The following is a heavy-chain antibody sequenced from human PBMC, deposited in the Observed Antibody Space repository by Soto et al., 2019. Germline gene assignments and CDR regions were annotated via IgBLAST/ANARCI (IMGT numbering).Heavy chain of an antibody. V-gene: IGHV3-33*01. CDR2: IWYDGSNK. CDR1: GFTFSSYG. Sequence: GGSLRLSCAASGFTFSSYGMHWVRQAPGKGLEWVAVIWYDGSNKYYADSVKGRFTISRDNSKNTLYLQMNSLRAEDTAVYYCARDQAIVATILFAEDGDQDYYYGMDVWGQGTTVTVSS. CDR3: ARDQAIVATILFAEDGDQDYYYGMDV. D-gene: IGHD5-12*01. J-gene: IGHJ6*02.